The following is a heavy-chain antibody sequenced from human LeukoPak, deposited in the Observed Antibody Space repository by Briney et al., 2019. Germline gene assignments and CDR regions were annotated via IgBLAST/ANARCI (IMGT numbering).Heavy chain of an antibody. J-gene: IGHJ4*02. CDR1: GDSVSSNSAA. Sequence: SQTLSLTCAISGDSVSSNSAAWNWIRQSPSRGLEWLGRTYYRSKWYNDYAVSVKSRITINPGTSKNQFSLQLNSVTPGDTAVYYCARGARISYALDFDYWGQGTLVTVSS. CDR2: TYYRSKWYN. CDR3: ARGARISYALDFDY. D-gene: IGHD1-26*01. V-gene: IGHV6-1*01.